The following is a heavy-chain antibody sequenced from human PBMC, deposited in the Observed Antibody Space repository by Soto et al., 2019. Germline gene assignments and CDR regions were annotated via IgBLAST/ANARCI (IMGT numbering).Heavy chain of an antibody. CDR3: ALLAPDWLLPRYSYYYYGMDV. J-gene: IGHJ6*02. D-gene: IGHD3-9*01. CDR1: GFTFSSYA. CDR2: ISGSGGST. V-gene: IGHV3-23*01. Sequence: GGSLRLSCAASGFTFSSYAMSWVRQSPGKGLEWVSAISGSGGSTYYADSVKGRFTISRDNSKNTLYLQMNRLRAEDTAVYYCALLAPDWLLPRYSYYYYGMDVWGQGTTVTVSS.